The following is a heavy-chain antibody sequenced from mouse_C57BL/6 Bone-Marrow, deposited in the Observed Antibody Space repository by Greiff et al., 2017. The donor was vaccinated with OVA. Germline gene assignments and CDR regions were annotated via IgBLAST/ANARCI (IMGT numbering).Heavy chain of an antibody. D-gene: IGHD2-5*01. CDR3: TRGYSNYYAMDY. CDR1: GYTFTDYE. CDR2: IDPETGGT. Sequence: QVQLQQSGAELVRPGASVTLSCKASGYTFTDYEMHWVKQTPVHGLEWIGAIDPETGGTAYNQKFTGKAILTADKSSSTAYMERRSLTSEYSAVYYCTRGYSNYYAMDYWGQGTSVTVSS. V-gene: IGHV1-15*01. J-gene: IGHJ4*01.